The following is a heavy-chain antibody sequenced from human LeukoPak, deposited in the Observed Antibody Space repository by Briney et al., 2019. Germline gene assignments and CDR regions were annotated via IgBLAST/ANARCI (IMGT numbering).Heavy chain of an antibody. CDR1: GGTFSSYA. J-gene: IGHJ4*02. CDR2: IIPIFGTA. V-gene: IGHV1-69*13. CDR3: AAGDPFPAFFDY. D-gene: IGHD3-16*01. Sequence: SVKVSCKASGGTFSSYAISWVRQAPGQGLEWMGGIIPIFGTANYAQKFQGRVTITADESTSTAYMELSSLRSEDTAVYYCAAGDPFPAFFDYWGQGTLVTVSS.